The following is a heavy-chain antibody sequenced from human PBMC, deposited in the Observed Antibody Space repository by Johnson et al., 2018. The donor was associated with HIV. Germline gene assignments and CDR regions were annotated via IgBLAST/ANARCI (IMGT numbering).Heavy chain of an antibody. CDR3: PVDTEAFDI. J-gene: IGHJ3*02. Sequence: QVQLVESGGGVVQPGRSRRLSCAASGFTFSSYAMHWVRQAPGKGLEWVAVISYDGSNKYYADPVKGRFTISRDNSKNTLYLQMNSLRAEDTAVYYCPVDTEAFDIWGQGTMVTVSS. CDR1: GFTFSSYA. V-gene: IGHV3-30-3*01. CDR2: ISYDGSNK. D-gene: IGHD1-14*01.